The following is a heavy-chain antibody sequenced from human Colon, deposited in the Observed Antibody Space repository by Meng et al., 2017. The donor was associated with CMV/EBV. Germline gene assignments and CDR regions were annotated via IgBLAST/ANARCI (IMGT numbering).Heavy chain of an antibody. Sequence: QPHEPGPGLVKPSETLSLTCTVSGDSISGRSYYWGWIRQPPGKGLEWIASIYYTGNDYHNPSLKSRVTISIDTSNNQFSLRLTSVTAADTAVYYCARMALHWYFDLWGRGTLVTVSS. CDR3: ARMALHWYFDL. J-gene: IGHJ2*01. D-gene: IGHD5-24*01. CDR1: GDSISGRSYY. CDR2: IYYTGND. V-gene: IGHV4-39*07.